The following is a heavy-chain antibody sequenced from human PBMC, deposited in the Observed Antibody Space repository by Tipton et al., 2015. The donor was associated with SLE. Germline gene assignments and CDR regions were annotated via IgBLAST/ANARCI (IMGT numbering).Heavy chain of an antibody. Sequence: TLSLTCAVYGGSLSGYYWSWIRQPPGKGLEWIGEINHSGSTNYNPSLKSRVTISVDTSKNQFSLKLSSVTAADTAVYYCARTAAAGPGYYYGMDVWGQGTTVTVSS. CDR3: ARTAAAGPGYYYGMDV. V-gene: IGHV4-34*01. CDR1: GGSLSGYY. CDR2: INHSGST. J-gene: IGHJ6*02. D-gene: IGHD6-13*01.